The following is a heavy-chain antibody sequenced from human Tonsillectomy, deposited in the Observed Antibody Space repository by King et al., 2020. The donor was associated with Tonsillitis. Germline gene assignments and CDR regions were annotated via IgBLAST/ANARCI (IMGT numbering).Heavy chain of an antibody. J-gene: IGHJ5*02. CDR2: IDYSGST. V-gene: IGHV4-39*01. D-gene: IGHD3-3*01. CDR3: ASRITIFGVVTDNWFDP. Sequence: QLQESGPGLVKPSETLSLTCTVSGGSISSSSYYWGWIRQPPGKGLEWIGSIDYSGSTYYNPSLKSRVTISVDTSKNPFSLKLSSVTAADTAVYYCASRITIFGVVTDNWFDPWGQGTLVTVSS. CDR1: GGSISSSSYY.